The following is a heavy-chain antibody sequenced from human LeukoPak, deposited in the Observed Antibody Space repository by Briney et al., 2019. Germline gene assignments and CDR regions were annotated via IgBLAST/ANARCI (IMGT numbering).Heavy chain of an antibody. Sequence: SETLSLTCTVSGGSISSYYWSWIRQPPGKGLEWVGYIYYSGSTNYNPSLKSRVTISVDTSKNQFSLKLSSVTAADTAVYYCARHPIYYYYGMDVWGQGTTVTASS. CDR3: ARHPIYYYYGMDV. CDR1: GGSISSYY. CDR2: IYYSGST. V-gene: IGHV4-59*08. J-gene: IGHJ6*02.